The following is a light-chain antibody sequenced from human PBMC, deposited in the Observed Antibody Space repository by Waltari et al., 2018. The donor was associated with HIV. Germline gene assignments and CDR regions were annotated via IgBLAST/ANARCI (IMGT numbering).Light chain of an antibody. V-gene: IGKV3-11*01. CDR3: QQRTTWPPGLT. Sequence: EIVLTQSPATLSLSQGEGATLSCRASESVSRYVAWYQQKPGQPPRLLIYDASNRASGVPARFRGSGSGTDFTLTISRLEPEDFAVYYCQQRTTWPPGLTFGGGTKVEI. CDR1: ESVSRY. CDR2: DAS. J-gene: IGKJ4*01.